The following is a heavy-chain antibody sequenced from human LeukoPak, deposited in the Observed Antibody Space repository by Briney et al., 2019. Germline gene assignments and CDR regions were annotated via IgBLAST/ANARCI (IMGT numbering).Heavy chain of an antibody. CDR1: GFTFSSYA. CDR3: AKGVGSYKDIDY. J-gene: IGHJ4*02. V-gene: IGHV3-23*01. D-gene: IGHD3-10*01. CDR2: ISGSGDTT. Sequence: GGSLRLSCAASGFTFSSYAMSWVRQASGKGLEWVSVISGSGDTTYYADSVKGRFTISRDNPKNTLFLQMNSLRAEDTAVYYCAKGVGSYKDIDYWGQGTLVTVSS.